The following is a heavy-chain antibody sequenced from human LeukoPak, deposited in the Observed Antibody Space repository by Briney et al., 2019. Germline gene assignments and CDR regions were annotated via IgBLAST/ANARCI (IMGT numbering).Heavy chain of an antibody. Sequence: APVTVSCKASGYRFISNYMQWVRPAPGLGPEWMGWMHPGNGNTRYAEKFQGRVTMTRDTSTNTAYMDLSSLRSDDTAVYYCAREGSYCVGGDCYSFDFWGQGTLITVSS. CDR2: MHPGNGNT. D-gene: IGHD2-21*02. CDR1: GYRFISNY. J-gene: IGHJ4*02. CDR3: AREGSYCVGGDCYSFDF. V-gene: IGHV1-2*02.